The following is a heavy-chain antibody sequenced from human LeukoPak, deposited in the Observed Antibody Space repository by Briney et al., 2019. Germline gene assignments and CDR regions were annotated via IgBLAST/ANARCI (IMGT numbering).Heavy chain of an antibody. CDR2: ISYSGST. V-gene: IGHV4-39*01. J-gene: IGHJ6*02. Sequence: SETLSLTCTVSGGSISSSSHSWGWIRQPPGKGLEWIGSISYSGSTHYNPSLKTRVTMSVDTSENQFSLKLSSVTAADSTVYYCVRIYCTSTSCYGDSYYGMDVWGQGTTVTVSS. D-gene: IGHD2-2*01. CDR3: VRIYCTSTSCYGDSYYGMDV. CDR1: GGSISSSSHS.